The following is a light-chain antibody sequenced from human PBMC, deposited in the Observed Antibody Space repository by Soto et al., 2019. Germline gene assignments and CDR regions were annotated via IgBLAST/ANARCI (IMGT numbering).Light chain of an antibody. V-gene: IGLV2-11*01. CDR3: CSYAGGYTHAV. Sequence: QSALTQPRSVSGTPGQSVSISGSGTSSDVGTYNYVSWYQQHPGKAPKLMIYDVSKRPSGVPDRFSGSKSGNTASLTISGLQAEDEADYYCCSYAGGYTHAVFGGGTKLTVL. CDR2: DVS. CDR1: SSDVGTYNY. J-gene: IGLJ2*01.